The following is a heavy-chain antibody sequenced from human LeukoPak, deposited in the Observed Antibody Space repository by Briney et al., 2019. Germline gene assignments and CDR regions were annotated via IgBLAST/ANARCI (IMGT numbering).Heavy chain of an antibody. CDR1: GYSLTDLP. J-gene: IGHJ6*03. CDR3: ATYSTSWYRRDYYYYYMDV. CDR2: FDSQDGKT. Sequence: ASVKVSCKFSGYSLTDLPMHWVRQAPGKGLEWMGGFDSQDGKTSYAQKFQGRVTMTEDTSTDTAYMELSSLTSEDTALYYCATYSTSWYRRDYYYYYMDVWGKGTTVTVSS. V-gene: IGHV1-24*01. D-gene: IGHD6-13*01.